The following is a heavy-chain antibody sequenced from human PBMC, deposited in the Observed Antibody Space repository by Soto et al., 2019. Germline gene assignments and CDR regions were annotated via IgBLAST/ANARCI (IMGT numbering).Heavy chain of an antibody. Sequence: GGSLRLSCAASGFTVSSNYMSWVRQAPGKGLEWVSVIYSGGSTYYADSVKGRFTISRDNSKNTLYLQMNSLRAEDTAVYYCARANYGYVWGSYRSPNWFDPWGQGTLVTVSS. CDR1: GFTVSSNY. J-gene: IGHJ5*02. CDR3: ARANYGYVWGSYRSPNWFDP. CDR2: IYSGGST. V-gene: IGHV3-53*01. D-gene: IGHD3-16*02.